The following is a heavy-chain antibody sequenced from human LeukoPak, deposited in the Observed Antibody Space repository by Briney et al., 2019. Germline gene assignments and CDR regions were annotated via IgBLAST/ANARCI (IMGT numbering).Heavy chain of an antibody. Sequence: GRSLRLSCAASGFTFSSYAMHWVRQAPGKGLEWVAVISYDGSNKYYADSVKGRFTISRDNSKNTLYLQMNSLRAEDTAVYYCARDQYRSSDNWFDPWGQGTLVTVSS. CDR2: ISYDGSNK. CDR3: ARDQYRSSDNWFDP. J-gene: IGHJ5*02. D-gene: IGHD6-6*01. V-gene: IGHV3-30*01. CDR1: GFTFSSYA.